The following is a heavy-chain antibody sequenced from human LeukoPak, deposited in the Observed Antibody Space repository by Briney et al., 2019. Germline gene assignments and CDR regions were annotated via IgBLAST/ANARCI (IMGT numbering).Heavy chain of an antibody. Sequence: PGGSLRLSCAASGFTFSSYSMNWVRQAPGKGLEWVSSISSSSSYIYYADSVKGRFTISRDNAKNSLYLQMNSLRAEDTAVYYCAKEMATMANYFDYWGQGTLVTVSS. D-gene: IGHD5-24*01. V-gene: IGHV3-21*04. CDR1: GFTFSSYS. CDR3: AKEMATMANYFDY. J-gene: IGHJ4*02. CDR2: ISSSSSYI.